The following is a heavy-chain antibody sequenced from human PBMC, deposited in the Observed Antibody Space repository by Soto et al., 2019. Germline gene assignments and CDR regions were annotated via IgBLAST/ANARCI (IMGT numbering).Heavy chain of an antibody. D-gene: IGHD1-26*01. CDR1: GYTFTGYY. CDR2: INPNSGGT. J-gene: IGHJ4*02. Sequence: ASVKVSCKASGYTFTGYYMHWVRQAPGQGLEWMGWINPNSGGTNYAQKFQGWVTTTRDTSISTAYMELSRLRSDDTAVYYCARADAGGATPFDYWGQGTLVTVSS. CDR3: ARADAGGATPFDY. V-gene: IGHV1-2*04.